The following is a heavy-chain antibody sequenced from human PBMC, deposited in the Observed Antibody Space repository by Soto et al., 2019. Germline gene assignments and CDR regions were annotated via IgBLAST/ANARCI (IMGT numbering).Heavy chain of an antibody. V-gene: IGHV4-39*01. J-gene: IGHJ4*02. CDR1: GGSISSSSYY. D-gene: IGHD6-13*01. Sequence: QLQLQESGPGLVKPSETLSLTCTVSGGSISSSSYYWGWIRQPPGKGLEWIGSIYYSGSTYYNPSLKSRVTISVDTSKNQFSLKLSSVTAADTAVYHCARGRRYSSSWYSDYWGQGTLVTVSS. CDR3: ARGRRYSSSWYSDY. CDR2: IYYSGST.